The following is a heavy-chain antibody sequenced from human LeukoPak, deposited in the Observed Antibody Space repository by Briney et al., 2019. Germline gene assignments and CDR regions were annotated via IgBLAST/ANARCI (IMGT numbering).Heavy chain of an antibody. V-gene: IGHV3-11*01. Sequence: PRGSLRDSSAASGFTFSDYYMSWIRQAPGKGLEWVSYISSSGSTIHYAGRAESPSPISRENAKNSLYLQMNSLRAEDTAVYYCARVGLGSLQLRYYFDYWGQGTLPTVSS. CDR3: ARVGLGSLQLRYYFDY. CDR2: ISSSGSTI. J-gene: IGHJ4*02. D-gene: IGHD5-18*01. CDR1: GFTFSDYY.